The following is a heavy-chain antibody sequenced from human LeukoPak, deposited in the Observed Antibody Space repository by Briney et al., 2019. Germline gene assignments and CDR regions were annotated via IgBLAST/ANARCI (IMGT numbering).Heavy chain of an antibody. CDR2: LYSGGST. V-gene: IGHV3-66*01. Sequence: GGSLRLSCAASGFSVSDTYMSWVRQAPGKGLEWVSLLYSGGSTHYADSVKGRFTISRDNAKNTLYLQMSSLRAEDTAVYYCATGNYYDSRGYYTFGHWGQGTLVTVSS. D-gene: IGHD3-22*01. J-gene: IGHJ4*02. CDR1: GFSVSDTY. CDR3: ATGNYYDSRGYYTFGH.